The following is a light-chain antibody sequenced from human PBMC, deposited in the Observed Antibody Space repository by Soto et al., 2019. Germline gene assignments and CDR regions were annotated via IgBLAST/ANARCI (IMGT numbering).Light chain of an antibody. CDR1: SSDVGAYNY. Sequence: QSALTQPASVSGSPGQSITISCTGTSSDVGAYNYVSWYQHHPGKAPKLVIYEVSNRPSGVSNRFSGSKSGNTASLTISGLQTEDEADYHCSSYTRTDTRVFGGGTKLTVL. V-gene: IGLV2-14*01. J-gene: IGLJ2*01. CDR3: SSYTRTDTRV. CDR2: EVS.